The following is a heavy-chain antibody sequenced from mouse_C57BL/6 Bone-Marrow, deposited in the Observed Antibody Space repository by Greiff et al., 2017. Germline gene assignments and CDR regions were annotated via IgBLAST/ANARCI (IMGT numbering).Heavy chain of an antibody. J-gene: IGHJ3*01. Sequence: DVKLQESGPGLVKPSQSLSLTCSVTGYSITSGYYWNWIRQFPGNKLEWMGYISYDGSNNYNPSLKNRISITRDTSKNQFFLKLNSVTTEDTATYYCAREGDGAAWFAYWGQGTLVTVSA. CDR3: AREGDGAAWFAY. V-gene: IGHV3-6*01. D-gene: IGHD3-3*01. CDR1: GYSITSGYY. CDR2: ISYDGSN.